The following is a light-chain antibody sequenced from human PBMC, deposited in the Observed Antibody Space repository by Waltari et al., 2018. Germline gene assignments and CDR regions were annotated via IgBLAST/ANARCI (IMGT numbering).Light chain of an antibody. CDR1: SGDVSSGHY. V-gene: IGLV7-46*01. CDR2: STS. Sequence: QAVVTQEPSLTVSPGGTVTLTCGSSSGDVSSGHYPSWFQQRPGQAPRHLFRSTSNKHSGTPARFSGSLLGGKAALILSGAQPEDEADYYCLVSYSGAWVLGGGTKLTVL. CDR3: LVSYSGAWV. J-gene: IGLJ3*02.